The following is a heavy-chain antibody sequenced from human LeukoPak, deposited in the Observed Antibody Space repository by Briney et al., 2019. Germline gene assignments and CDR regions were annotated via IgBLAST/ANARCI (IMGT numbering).Heavy chain of an antibody. CDR2: IYYSGST. J-gene: IGHJ5*02. Sequence: PSETLSLTCTVSGGSISSSSYYWGWIRQPPGKGLEWIGSIYYSGSTYYNPSLKSRVTISVDTSKNQFSLKLSSVTAADTAVYYCARDPYSSGWYGSWFDPWGQGTLVTVSS. CDR1: GGSISSSSYY. D-gene: IGHD6-19*01. CDR3: ARDPYSSGWYGSWFDP. V-gene: IGHV4-39*07.